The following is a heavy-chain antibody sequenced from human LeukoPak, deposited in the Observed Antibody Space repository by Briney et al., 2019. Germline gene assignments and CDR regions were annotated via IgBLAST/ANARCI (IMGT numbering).Heavy chain of an antibody. CDR1: GFTFSSYS. D-gene: IGHD3-10*01. J-gene: IGHJ3*02. V-gene: IGHV3-21*01. CDR2: ISSSSSYI. Sequence: PGGSLRLSCAASGFTFSSYSMNWVRQAPGKGLERVSSISSSSSYIYYADSVKGRFTISRDNAKNSLYLQMNSLRAEDTAVYYCARELYGSGSYSGAFDIWGQGTMVTVSS. CDR3: ARELYGSGSYSGAFDI.